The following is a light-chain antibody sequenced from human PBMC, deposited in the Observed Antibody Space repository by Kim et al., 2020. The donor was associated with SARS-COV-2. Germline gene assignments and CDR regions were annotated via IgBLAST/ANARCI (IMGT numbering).Light chain of an antibody. CDR3: QAWDSSNVV. CDR1: KLGDKY. V-gene: IGLV3-1*01. Sequence: SVSPGHTASITCSGDKLGDKYACWYQQKPGQSPVLVIYQDSKRPSGIPERFSGSNSGNTATLTISGTQAMDEADYYCQAWDSSNVVFGGGTQLTV. J-gene: IGLJ2*01. CDR2: QDS.